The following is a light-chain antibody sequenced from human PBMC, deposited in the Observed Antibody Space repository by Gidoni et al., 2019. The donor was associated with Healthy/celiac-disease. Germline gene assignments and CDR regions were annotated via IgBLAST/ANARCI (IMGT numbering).Light chain of an antibody. Sequence: DIQMTQSPSSLSASVGDRVTLTCRASQSISSYLNWYQQKPGKAPKLLIYAASSLQSGVPSRFSGSGSGTDFTLTISSLQPEDFATYYCQQSYGFTFGPGTKVDIK. CDR1: QSISSY. CDR2: AAS. V-gene: IGKV1-39*01. J-gene: IGKJ3*01. CDR3: QQSYGFT.